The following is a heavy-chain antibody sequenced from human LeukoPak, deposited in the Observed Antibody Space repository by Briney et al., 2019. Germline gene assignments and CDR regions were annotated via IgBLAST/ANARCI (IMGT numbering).Heavy chain of an antibody. V-gene: IGHV1-46*01. D-gene: IGHD4-11*01. CDR1: GYTFTSYY. CDR2: INPSGGST. Sequence: ASVKVSCKASGYTFTSYYMHWVRQARGQGLEWMGIINPSGGSTSYAQKFQGRVTMTRDTSTSAVYMELSSLRSEDTAVYYCARATQIRDYSSNYWGQGTLVTVSS. CDR3: ARATQIRDYSSNY. J-gene: IGHJ4*02.